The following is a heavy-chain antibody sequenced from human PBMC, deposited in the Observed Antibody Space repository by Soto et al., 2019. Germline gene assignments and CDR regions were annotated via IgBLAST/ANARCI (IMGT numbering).Heavy chain of an antibody. CDR2: INHSGST. J-gene: IGHJ6*02. CDR3: ARALTAMECYYYYGMDV. V-gene: IGHV4-34*01. CDR1: GGSFSGYY. Sequence: QVQLQQWGAGLLKPSETLSLTCAVYGGSFSGYYWSWIRQPPGKGLEWIGEINHSGSTNYNPSLKSRVTISVDTSKNQFSLKLSSVTAADTAVYYCARALTAMECYYYYGMDVWGQGTTVTVSS. D-gene: IGHD5-18*01.